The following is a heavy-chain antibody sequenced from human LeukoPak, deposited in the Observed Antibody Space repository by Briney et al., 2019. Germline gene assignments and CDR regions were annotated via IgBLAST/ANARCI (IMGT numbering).Heavy chain of an antibody. CDR3: AKDGTGFYDSSGYVDY. D-gene: IGHD3-22*01. CDR1: GFTFDDYA. CDR2: ISWNSGSI. Sequence: PGRSLRLSCAASGFTFDDYAMHWVRQAPGKGLEWVSGISWNSGSIGYADSVKGRFTISRDNAKNSLYLQMNSLRAEDTALYYCAKDGTGFYDSSGYVDYWGQGTLVTVSS. J-gene: IGHJ4*02. V-gene: IGHV3-9*01.